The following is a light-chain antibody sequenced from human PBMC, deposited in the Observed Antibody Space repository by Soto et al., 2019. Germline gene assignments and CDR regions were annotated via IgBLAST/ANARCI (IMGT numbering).Light chain of an antibody. J-gene: IGKJ3*01. Sequence: DIQLTQSPSFLSASVGDRVTITCRASQGISSYLAWYQQKPGKAPKLLIYGASTLQSGVPSRFSGSGSGTEFTLTISSLQPEDFATYYCQQLNNYPRTVGPGTKVDIK. V-gene: IGKV1-9*01. CDR3: QQLNNYPRT. CDR1: QGISSY. CDR2: GAS.